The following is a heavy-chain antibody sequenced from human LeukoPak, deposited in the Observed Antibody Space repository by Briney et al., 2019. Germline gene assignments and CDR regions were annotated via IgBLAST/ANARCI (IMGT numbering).Heavy chain of an antibody. V-gene: IGHV4-34*01. Sequence: PGGSLRLSCAASGFTFSSYAMSWIRQPPGKGLEWIGEINHSGSTNYNPSLKSRVTISVDTSKNQFSLKLSSVTAADTAVYYCARVAAYYDILTGPYGMDVWGQGTTVTVSS. CDR3: ARVAAYYDILTGPYGMDV. CDR2: INHSGST. D-gene: IGHD3-9*01. J-gene: IGHJ6*02. CDR1: GFTFSSYA.